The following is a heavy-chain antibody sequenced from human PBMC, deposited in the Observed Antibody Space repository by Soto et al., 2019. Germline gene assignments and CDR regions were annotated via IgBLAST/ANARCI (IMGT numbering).Heavy chain of an antibody. CDR1: GYTFTGYY. CDR2: INPNSGGT. D-gene: IGHD3-3*01. CDR3: ARDHPPSYYDFWSGYYSKQNYYYYGMDV. V-gene: IGHV1-2*02. J-gene: IGHJ6*02. Sequence: ASVKVSCKASGYTFTGYYMHWVRQAPGQGLEWMGWINPNSGGTNYAQKFQGRVTMTRDTSISTAYMELSRLRSDDTAVYYCARDHPPSYYDFWSGYYSKQNYYYYGMDVWGQGTTVTVSS.